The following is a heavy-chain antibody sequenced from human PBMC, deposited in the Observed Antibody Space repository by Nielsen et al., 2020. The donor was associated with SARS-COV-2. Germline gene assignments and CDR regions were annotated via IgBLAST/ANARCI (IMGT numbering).Heavy chain of an antibody. D-gene: IGHD6-13*01. Sequence: GESLKISCAVSGFTFSSDWMSWVRQAPGKGLEWAANIKQDGTEKYYVDSVKGRFTISRDNAKNSMYLQMNSLRVEDTAVYYCARVGGSSWYFDNWGQGTLVTVSS. J-gene: IGHJ4*02. CDR2: IKQDGTEK. CDR1: GFTFSSDW. CDR3: ARVGGSSWYFDN. V-gene: IGHV3-7*03.